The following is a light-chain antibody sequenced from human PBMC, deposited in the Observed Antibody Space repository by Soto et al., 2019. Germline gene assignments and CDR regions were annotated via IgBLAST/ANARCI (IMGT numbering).Light chain of an antibody. CDR3: QQYGSSFRYT. V-gene: IGKV3-20*01. J-gene: IGKJ2*01. Sequence: EIVLTQSPGTLSLSPGERATLSCRASQSVNGNYLTWYQQKPGQAPRLLIYGASSRATGIPDRFSGSGSGTDFTLTISRLEPEDFVVYYCQQYGSSFRYTFGQGTKLEIK. CDR2: GAS. CDR1: QSVNGNY.